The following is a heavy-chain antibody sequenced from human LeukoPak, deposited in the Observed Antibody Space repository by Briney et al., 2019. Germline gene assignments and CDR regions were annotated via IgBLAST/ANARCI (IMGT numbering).Heavy chain of an antibody. D-gene: IGHD3-10*01. V-gene: IGHV3-74*03. CDR1: GFTFSNYW. Sequence: GGSLRLSCAASGFTFSNYWMLWVRQAPGKGLVWVSRINPDGSSTTYADSVKGRFTVSRDNAKNTLYLQMNSLRAEDTAVYYCARVPRNYYGSGSALDYWGQGTRVTVSA. CDR2: INPDGSST. CDR3: ARVPRNYYGSGSALDY. J-gene: IGHJ4*02.